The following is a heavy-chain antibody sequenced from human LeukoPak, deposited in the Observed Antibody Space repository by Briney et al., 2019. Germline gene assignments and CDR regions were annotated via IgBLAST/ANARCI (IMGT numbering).Heavy chain of an antibody. CDR1: GFTFSSYE. V-gene: IGHV3-48*03. J-gene: IGHJ4*02. CDR3: ARARETSGWSYKSIYFDY. Sequence: GGSLRLSCAASGFTFSSYEMNWVRQAPGKGLEWVSYISSSGSTIYYADSVKGRFTISRDNAKNSLYLQMNSLRAEDTAVYYCARARETSGWSYKSIYFDYWGQGTLVTVSS. D-gene: IGHD6-19*01. CDR2: ISSSGSTI.